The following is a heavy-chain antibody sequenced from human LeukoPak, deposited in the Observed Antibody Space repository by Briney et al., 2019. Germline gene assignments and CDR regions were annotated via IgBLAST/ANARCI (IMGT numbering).Heavy chain of an antibody. CDR3: ARVQKGIAAAGTGGGWFEP. V-gene: IGHV3-11*01. Sequence: GGSLRLSCAASGFTFSDYYMSWIRQAPGKGLEWISYISSGGSTIYYADSVRGQFTISRDNAKKSLYLQMNSLRAEDTAVYYCARVQKGIAAAGTGGGWFEPWGQGTLVTVSS. J-gene: IGHJ5*02. CDR1: GFTFSDYY. D-gene: IGHD6-13*01. CDR2: ISSGGSTI.